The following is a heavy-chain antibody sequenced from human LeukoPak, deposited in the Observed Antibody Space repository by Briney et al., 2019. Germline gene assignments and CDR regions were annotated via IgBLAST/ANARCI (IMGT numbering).Heavy chain of an antibody. CDR1: GFTVSSKD. CDR2: LYSGGRT. V-gene: IGHV3-53*01. CDR3: ASLYSYGMDV. Sequence: GGSLRLSCAASGFTVSSKDMNWVRQAPGKGLEWVSVLYSGGRTYYADSVKGRFTISRDNSKNTLYLQMNSLRAEDTAVYYCASLYSYGMDVWGRGTTVTVS. J-gene: IGHJ6*02. D-gene: IGHD2-2*02.